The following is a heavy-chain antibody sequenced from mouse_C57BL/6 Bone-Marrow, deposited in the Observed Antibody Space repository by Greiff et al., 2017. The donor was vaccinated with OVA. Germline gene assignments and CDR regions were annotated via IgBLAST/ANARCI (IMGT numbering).Heavy chain of an antibody. CDR1: GFTFSSYG. Sequence: DVKLVESGGDLVKPGGSLKLSCAASGFTFSSYGMSWVRQTPDKRLEWVATISSGGSYTYYPDSVKGRFTISRDNAKNTLYLQMSSLKSEDTDMYYCARQEGLYYGNYEGFAYWGQGTLVTVSA. V-gene: IGHV5-6*02. CDR3: ARQEGLYYGNYEGFAY. J-gene: IGHJ3*01. D-gene: IGHD2-1*01. CDR2: ISSGGSYT.